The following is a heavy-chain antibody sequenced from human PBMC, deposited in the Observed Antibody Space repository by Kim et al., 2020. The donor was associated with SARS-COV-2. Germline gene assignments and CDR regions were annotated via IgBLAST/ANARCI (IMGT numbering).Heavy chain of an antibody. CDR2: IYSGGST. CDR3: ARGYGSGWYGEYYYYYGMDV. Sequence: GGSLRLSCAASGFTVSSNYMSWVRQAPGKGLEWVSVIYSGGSTYYADYVKGRFTIFRDNSKNTLYHQMNSLRAEDTAVYYCARGYGSGWYGEYYYYYGMDVWGQGTTVTVSS. J-gene: IGHJ6*02. D-gene: IGHD3-10*01. V-gene: IGHV3-53*01. CDR1: GFTVSSNY.